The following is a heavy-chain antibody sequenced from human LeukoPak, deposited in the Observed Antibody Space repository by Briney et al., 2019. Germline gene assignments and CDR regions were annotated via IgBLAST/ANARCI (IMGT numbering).Heavy chain of an antibody. CDR2: IYYSGST. V-gene: IGHV4-59*01. CDR1: GGSISSYY. D-gene: IGHD3-22*01. CDR3: ARVTYYYDSSGYYYGGYYFDY. J-gene: IGHJ4*02. Sequence: SETLSLTCTVSGGSISSYYWSWIRQPPGKGLEWIGYIYYSGSTNYNPSLKSRVTISVDTSKNQFSLKLSSVTAADTAVYYCARVTYYYDSSGYYYGGYYFDYWGQGTLVTVSS.